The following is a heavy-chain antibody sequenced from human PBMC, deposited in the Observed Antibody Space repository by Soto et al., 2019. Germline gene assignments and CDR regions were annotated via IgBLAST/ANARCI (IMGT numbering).Heavy chain of an antibody. J-gene: IGHJ4*02. D-gene: IGHD1-26*01. CDR1: GFTFSDYY. CDR2: ISSSSSYT. Sequence: GGSLRLSCAASGFTFSDYYMSWIRQAPGKGLEWVSYISSSSSYTNYADSVEGRFTISRDNAKNSLYLQMNSLRAEDTAVYYCALHIVGATRAFDYWGQGTLVTVSS. V-gene: IGHV3-11*06. CDR3: ALHIVGATRAFDY.